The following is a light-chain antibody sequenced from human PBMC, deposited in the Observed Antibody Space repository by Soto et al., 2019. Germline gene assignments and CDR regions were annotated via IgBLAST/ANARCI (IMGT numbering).Light chain of an antibody. J-gene: IGLJ2*01. Sequence: QSALTQPASVSGSPGQSITISCTGTSSNVGGYNLVSWYQQSPGKAPKLLIYEGSKRPSGVSNRFSGSKSGNTASLTISGLKAEDEADYYCCSYAGSDTFVVFGGGTKVTVL. CDR3: CSYAGSDTFVV. CDR1: SSNVGGYNL. CDR2: EGS. V-gene: IGLV2-23*03.